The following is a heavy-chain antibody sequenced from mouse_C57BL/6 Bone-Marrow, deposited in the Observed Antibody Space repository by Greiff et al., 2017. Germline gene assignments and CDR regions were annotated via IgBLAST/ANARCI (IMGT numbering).Heavy chain of an antibody. J-gene: IGHJ3*01. CDR3: ARLGSSWFAY. Sequence: EVKLQQSGPELVKPGASVKISCKASGYTFTDYYMNWVKQSHGKSLEWIGDINPNNGGTSYNQKFKGKATLTVDKSSSTAYMELRSLTSEDSAVYYCARLGSSWFAYWGQGTLVTVSA. CDR1: GYTFTDYY. CDR2: INPNNGGT. V-gene: IGHV1-26*01.